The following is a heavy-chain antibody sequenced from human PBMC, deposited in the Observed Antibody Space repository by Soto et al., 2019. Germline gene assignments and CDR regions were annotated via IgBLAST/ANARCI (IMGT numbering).Heavy chain of an antibody. J-gene: IGHJ3*02. V-gene: IGHV4-59*01. CDR3: ARLYGLDAFDI. CDR2: IYYSGST. CDR1: GGSISSYC. Sequence: SETLCLTCTVSGGSISSYCWSWIRKPPGKGLEWIGYIYYSGSTNYNPSLKSRVTISVDTSKNQFSLKLSPVTAAVTAVYYCARLYGLDAFDIWGQGTMVTVSS. D-gene: IGHD4-17*01.